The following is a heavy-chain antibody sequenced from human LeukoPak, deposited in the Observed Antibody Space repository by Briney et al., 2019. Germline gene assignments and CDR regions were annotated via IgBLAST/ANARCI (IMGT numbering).Heavy chain of an antibody. J-gene: IGHJ4*02. V-gene: IGHV1-18*01. CDR3: ARDPYYYGSGSSTLDY. D-gene: IGHD3-10*01. Sequence: ASVKVSCKASGGTFSSYAISWVRQAPGQGLEWMGWISAYNGNTNYAQKLQGRVTMTTDTSTGTAYMELRSLTSDDTAVYYCARDPYYYGSGSSTLDYWGQGTLVTVSS. CDR1: GGTFSSYA. CDR2: ISAYNGNT.